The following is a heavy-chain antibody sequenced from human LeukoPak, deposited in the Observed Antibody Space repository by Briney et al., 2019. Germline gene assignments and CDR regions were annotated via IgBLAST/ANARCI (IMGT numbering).Heavy chain of an antibody. V-gene: IGHV4-59*01. CDR3: ARGVRSGVTVVKTYYMDV. CDR1: GGSISSYY. Sequence: PSQTLSLTCTVSGGSISSYYWSWIRQPPGKGLEWIGYIYYSGSTNYNPSLKSRVTISVDTSKNQFSLKLSSVTAADTAVYYCARGVRSGVTVVKTYYMDVWGKGTTVTVSS. J-gene: IGHJ6*03. CDR2: IYYSGST. D-gene: IGHD3-22*01.